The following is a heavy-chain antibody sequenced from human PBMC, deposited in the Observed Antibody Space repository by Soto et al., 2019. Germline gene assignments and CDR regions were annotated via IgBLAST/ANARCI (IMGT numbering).Heavy chain of an antibody. J-gene: IGHJ4*02. CDR1: GDSISTFY. Sequence: SETLSLTCTVSGDSISTFYWSWIRQPPGKGLEWIGHVYYSGTTNYNASLKSRVTISVDTSKNQFSLKLTSVTAADTAVYYCARPSVAGTWGPFDYWGQGTLVTVSS. D-gene: IGHD6-19*01. CDR3: ARPSVAGTWGPFDY. CDR2: VYYSGTT. V-gene: IGHV4-59*08.